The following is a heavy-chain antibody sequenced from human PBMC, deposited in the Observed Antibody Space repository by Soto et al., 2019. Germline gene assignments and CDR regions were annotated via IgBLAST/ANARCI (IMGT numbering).Heavy chain of an antibody. D-gene: IGHD5-12*01. Sequence: KTSETLSLTCTVSGGSISSYYWSWIRQPAGKGLEWIGRIYTSGSTNYNPSLKSRVTMSVDTSKNQFSLKLSSVTAADTAVYYCARVGWATRRSGMDVWGQGTTVTVSS. CDR1: GGSISSYY. V-gene: IGHV4-4*07. CDR3: ARVGWATRRSGMDV. CDR2: IYTSGST. J-gene: IGHJ6*02.